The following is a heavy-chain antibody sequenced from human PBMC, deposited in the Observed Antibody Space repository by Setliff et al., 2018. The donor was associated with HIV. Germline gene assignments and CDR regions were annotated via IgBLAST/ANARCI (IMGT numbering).Heavy chain of an antibody. Sequence: RLSCAASGFIFSSYAMSWVRQAPGKGLEWVSAISGSGGSTFYADSMKGRFTVSRDNSKNTVYLQMNSLRAEDTAVYYCAKEGVAGSTRFDYWGQGALVTVSS. J-gene: IGHJ4*02. CDR2: ISGSGGST. CDR3: AKEGVAGSTRFDY. CDR1: GFIFSSYA. D-gene: IGHD1-26*01. V-gene: IGHV3-23*01.